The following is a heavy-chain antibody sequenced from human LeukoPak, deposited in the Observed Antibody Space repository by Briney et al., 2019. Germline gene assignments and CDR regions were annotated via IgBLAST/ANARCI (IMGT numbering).Heavy chain of an antibody. V-gene: IGHV3-30*18. Sequence: GGSLRLSCAASGFTFSSYGMHWVRQAPGKGLEWVAVISYDGSNKYYADSVKGRFTISRDNSKNTLYLRMNSLRAEDTAVYYCAKDLRYYGSGSYLGFDYWGQGTLVTVSS. CDR1: GFTFSSYG. J-gene: IGHJ4*02. CDR2: ISYDGSNK. D-gene: IGHD3-10*01. CDR3: AKDLRYYGSGSYLGFDY.